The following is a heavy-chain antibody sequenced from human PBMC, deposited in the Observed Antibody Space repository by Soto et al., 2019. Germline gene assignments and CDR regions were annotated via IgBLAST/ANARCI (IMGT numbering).Heavy chain of an antibody. V-gene: IGHV3-15*01. CDR2: IKSKTDGGTT. CDR3: TTDWAPYTYYYDSSGYNY. Sequence: LRLSCAASGFTFSNAWMSWVRQAPGKGLEWVGRIKSKTDGGTTDYAAPVKGRFTISRDDSKNTLYLQMNSLKTEDTAVYYCTTDWAPYTYYYDSSGYNYWGQGTLVTVSS. CDR1: GFTFSNAW. J-gene: IGHJ4*02. D-gene: IGHD3-22*01.